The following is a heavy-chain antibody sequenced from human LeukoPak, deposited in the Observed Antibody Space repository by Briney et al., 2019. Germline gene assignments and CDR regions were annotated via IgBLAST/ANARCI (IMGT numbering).Heavy chain of an antibody. CDR1: GGSISSSSYY. CDR2: IYYSGST. CDR3: AREGDDFWSGYYRHNWFDP. V-gene: IGHV4-39*02. J-gene: IGHJ5*02. D-gene: IGHD3-3*01. Sequence: KPSETLSLTCTVSGGSISSSSYYWGWIRQPPGKGLEWIGCIYYSGSTYYNPSLKSRVTISVDTSKNQFSLKLSSVTAADTAVYYCAREGDDFWSGYYRHNWFDPWGQGTLVTVSS.